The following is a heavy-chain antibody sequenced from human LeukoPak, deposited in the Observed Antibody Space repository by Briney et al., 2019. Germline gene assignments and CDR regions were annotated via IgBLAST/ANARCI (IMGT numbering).Heavy chain of an antibody. J-gene: IGHJ4*02. Sequence: SETLSLTCTVSGGSLGSDYWTWIRHLPGKGLEYIGYIYYTGGTNYNPSLTGRVTISVDTSKSQFSLKLSSVTAADTAVYYCARARYFDYWGQGTLVTVSS. CDR1: GGSLGSDY. CDR3: ARARYFDY. CDR2: IYYTGGT. V-gene: IGHV4-59*01.